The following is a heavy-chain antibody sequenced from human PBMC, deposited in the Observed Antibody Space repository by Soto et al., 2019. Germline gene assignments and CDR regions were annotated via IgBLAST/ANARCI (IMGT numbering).Heavy chain of an antibody. Sequence: GGSLRLSCAASGFTFSSYWVSWVRQAPGKGLEWVANIKQDGSEKYYVDSVKGRFTISRDNAKNSLYLQMNSLRAEDTAVYYCARDGGSTIFGVVTPFDIWGQGTMVTVSS. D-gene: IGHD3-3*01. CDR3: ARDGGSTIFGVVTPFDI. J-gene: IGHJ3*02. V-gene: IGHV3-7*03. CDR2: IKQDGSEK. CDR1: GFTFSSYW.